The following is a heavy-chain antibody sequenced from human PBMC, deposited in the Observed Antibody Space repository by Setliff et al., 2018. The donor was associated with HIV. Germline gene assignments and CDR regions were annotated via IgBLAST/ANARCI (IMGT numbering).Heavy chain of an antibody. CDR3: AKDISGWFSRQGSDY. CDR1: GFTFRNYW. V-gene: IGHV3-74*01. D-gene: IGHD6-13*01. CDR2: ISRDASQT. Sequence: GGSLRLSCEAPGFTFRNYWMYWVRQAPGKGLVWVSRISRDASQTYYEDSVKGRFTIPRDNSKNTLYLQINSLRPEDTAVYFCAKDISGWFSRQGSDYWGQGTLVTVSS. J-gene: IGHJ4*02.